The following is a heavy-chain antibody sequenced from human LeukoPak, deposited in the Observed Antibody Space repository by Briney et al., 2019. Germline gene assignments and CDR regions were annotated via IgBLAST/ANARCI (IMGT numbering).Heavy chain of an antibody. CDR1: GYILTELS. J-gene: IGHJ3*02. V-gene: IGHV1-24*01. CDR2: FDPEDGET. CDR3: ATDLPDIVVVPASQEVAFDI. D-gene: IGHD2-2*01. Sequence: ASVNVSCKVSGYILTELSMHWVRQAPGKGLEWMGGFDPEDGETIYAQKFQGRVTMTEDTSTDTAYMELSSLRSEDTAVYYCATDLPDIVVVPASQEVAFDIWGQGTMVTVSS.